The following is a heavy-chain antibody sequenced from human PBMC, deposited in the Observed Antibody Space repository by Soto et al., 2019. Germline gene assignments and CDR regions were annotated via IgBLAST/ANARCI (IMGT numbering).Heavy chain of an antibody. CDR3: AIDPSPYTSGWYGVDF. V-gene: IGHV3-30*04. D-gene: IGHD6-19*01. CDR2: ISYDGTSK. Sequence: QVQLVESGGGVVQPWRSLRLSCAASGFMFSAYAMLWVRQAPGKGLEWVSAISYDGTSKYYADSVKGRFTISRDNSKNTLFLHMNSLRAEDTAVYYCAIDPSPYTSGWYGVDFWGPGTLVTVSS. J-gene: IGHJ4*01. CDR1: GFMFSAYA.